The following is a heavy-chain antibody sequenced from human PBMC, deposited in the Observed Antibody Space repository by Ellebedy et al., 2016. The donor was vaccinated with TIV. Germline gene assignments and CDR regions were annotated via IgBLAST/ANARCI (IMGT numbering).Heavy chain of an antibody. Sequence: GESLKISCAASGFTLSSYSMSWVRQAPGKGLEWVAYISPSGSTALYADSMRGRFTISRDNAKNSLDLHMSDLRDEDTAVYYCARGYYYDSNGPWINWFNPWGQGTLVTVSS. J-gene: IGHJ5*02. V-gene: IGHV3-48*02. D-gene: IGHD3-22*01. CDR1: GFTLSSYS. CDR2: ISPSGSTA. CDR3: ARGYYYDSNGPWINWFNP.